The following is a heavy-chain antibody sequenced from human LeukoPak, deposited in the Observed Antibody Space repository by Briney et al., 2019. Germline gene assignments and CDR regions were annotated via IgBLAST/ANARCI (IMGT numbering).Heavy chain of an antibody. CDR3: ARGFSGYSSFDH. V-gene: IGHV4-59*01. Sequence: SETLSLTCTVSGGSISGYYWSWIRQPPGEGLEWIGYIYNSGSTNSSPSLKSRVTISVDTSKNQFSLKLRSVTAADTALYHCARGFSGYSSFDHWGQGTLVMVSA. J-gene: IGHJ4*02. CDR2: IYNSGST. CDR1: GGSISGYY. D-gene: IGHD3-22*01.